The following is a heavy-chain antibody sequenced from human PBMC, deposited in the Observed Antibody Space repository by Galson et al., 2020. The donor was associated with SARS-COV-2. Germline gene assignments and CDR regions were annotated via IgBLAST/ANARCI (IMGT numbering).Heavy chain of an antibody. Sequence: GGSLRLSCSASGFIFSDYAMHWVRQAPGKGLQYVSAMSSTGGTSFYADSVNGRFTMSRDNSKNTFYLQMTGLRVEDSAFYYCLSYSSTRDNYWCQGTLVTVSS. V-gene: IGHV3-64D*09. D-gene: IGHD6-19*01. J-gene: IGHJ4*02. CDR2: MSSTGGTS. CDR3: LSYSSTRDNY. CDR1: GFIFSDYA.